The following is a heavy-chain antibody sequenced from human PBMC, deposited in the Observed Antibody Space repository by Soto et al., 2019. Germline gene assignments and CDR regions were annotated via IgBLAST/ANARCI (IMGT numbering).Heavy chain of an antibody. D-gene: IGHD6-13*01. Sequence: SWETLSLTCTVSGGSISSGDYYWSWIRQPPGKGLEWIGYIYYSGSTYYNPSLKSRVTISVDTSKNQFSLKLSSVTAADTAVYYCARDSRRPKNSSSWLTWGQGTLVTVSS. CDR1: GGSISSGDYY. CDR2: IYYSGST. V-gene: IGHV4-30-4*01. CDR3: ARDSRRPKNSSSWLT. J-gene: IGHJ5*02.